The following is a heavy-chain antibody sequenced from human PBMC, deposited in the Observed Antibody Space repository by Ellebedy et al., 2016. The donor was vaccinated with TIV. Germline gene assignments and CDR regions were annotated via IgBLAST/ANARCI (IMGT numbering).Heavy chain of an antibody. CDR2: ISRNSDTI. D-gene: IGHD2-2*01. Sequence: GESLKISCAASGFTFISHSMNWVRQAPGKGLEWVSYISRNSDTIYYADSVKCRFTISRANAGNSLYLQMSSLRAEDTAVYYCARGCSSNCPYGYFDFWGRGTMVTVSS. CDR3: ARGCSSNCPYGYFDF. J-gene: IGHJ2*01. CDR1: GFTFISHS. V-gene: IGHV3-48*04.